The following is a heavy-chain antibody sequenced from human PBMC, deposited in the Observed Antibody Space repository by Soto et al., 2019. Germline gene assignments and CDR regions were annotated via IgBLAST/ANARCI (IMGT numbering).Heavy chain of an antibody. J-gene: IGHJ4*02. CDR2: IYYSGST. D-gene: IGHD3-22*01. V-gene: IGHV4-39*01. Sequence: SETLSLTCTVSGGSISSSSYYWGWIRQPPGKGLEWIGSIYYSGSTYYNPSLKSRVTISVDPSKNQFSLKRSSVTAADTAVYYCASGYYYDSSGYYYWGQGTLVTVSS. CDR1: GGSISSSSYY. CDR3: ASGYYYDSSGYYY.